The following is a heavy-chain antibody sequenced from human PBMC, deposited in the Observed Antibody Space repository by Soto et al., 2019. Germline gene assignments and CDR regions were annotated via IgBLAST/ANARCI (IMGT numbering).Heavy chain of an antibody. V-gene: IGHV1-18*01. CDR3: ARVPYSSGYYNDY. J-gene: IGHJ4*02. Sequence: QVQLVQSGAEVKKPGASVKVSCKASGYTFLSYGISWVRQAPGQGLESMGWISTYNDNTNYAQKFQGRVTMTTDTSTSTADMELRSLRSDDTAVYYCARVPYSSGYYNDYWGQGTLVTVSS. CDR2: ISTYNDNT. D-gene: IGHD3-22*01. CDR1: GYTFLSYG.